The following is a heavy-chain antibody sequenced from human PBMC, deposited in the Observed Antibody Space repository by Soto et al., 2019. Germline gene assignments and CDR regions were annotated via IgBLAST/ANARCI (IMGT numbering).Heavy chain of an antibody. CDR2: ISRAGGS. D-gene: IGHD3-10*01. CDR1: GVSFDGFL. CDR3: ARVLLWFGDVDY. V-gene: IGHV4-34*01. Sequence: QVHLQQWGAGLLEPSETLSLTCAVSGVSFDGFLWTWIRQSPGKGLEWIGEISRAGGSNYNPSLNGRVTSSLDSSKDQFSLRLRSVTAADTAVYYCARVLLWFGDVDYWGQGTPVTVSS. J-gene: IGHJ4*02.